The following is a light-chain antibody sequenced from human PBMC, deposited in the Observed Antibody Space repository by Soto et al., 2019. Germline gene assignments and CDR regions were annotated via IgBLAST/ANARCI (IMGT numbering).Light chain of an antibody. J-gene: IGKJ5*01. CDR2: TTS. Sequence: IQLTHSPSSLSASGGDRVTITCRASQIINNYLNWDQQKPGEAPKLLIYTTSNLQTGVPSRFRGSGSETDFTLTISSLQPEDFATYYCQQSFRTPYPFGQGTRLEIK. CDR3: QQSFRTPYP. V-gene: IGKV1-39*01. CDR1: QIINNY.